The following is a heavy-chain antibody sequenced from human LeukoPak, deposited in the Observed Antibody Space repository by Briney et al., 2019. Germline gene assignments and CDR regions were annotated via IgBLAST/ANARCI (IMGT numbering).Heavy chain of an antibody. CDR1: GYSFTSYW. CDR3: ARLFFGGYCSSTCCYTGWFDP. V-gene: IGHV5-51*01. Sequence: GESLKISCKGSGYSFTSYWIGWVRQMPGKGLEWMGIIYPGDSDTRYSPSFQGQVTISADKSISTAYLQWSSLKASDTAMYYCARLFFGGYCSSTCCYTGWFDPWGQGTLVTVSS. D-gene: IGHD2-2*02. J-gene: IGHJ5*02. CDR2: IYPGDSDT.